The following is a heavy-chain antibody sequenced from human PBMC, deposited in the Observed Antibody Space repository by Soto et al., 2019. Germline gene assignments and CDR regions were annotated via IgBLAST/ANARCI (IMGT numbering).Heavy chain of an antibody. CDR3: ARGYYTSWYWFDR. Sequence: QVQLQESGPGLVKPSETLSLTCTVSVSGGSVSTGVHYWSWIRQPPGKGLEWIGYIYYSGSTNYNPSLKSRVTISVDTSKNQFSLKLTSVTATDTAVYYCARGYYTSWYWFDRWGRGTLVTVSS. V-gene: IGHV4-61*08. CDR1: GGSVSTGVHY. J-gene: IGHJ2*01. CDR2: IYYSGST. D-gene: IGHD6-13*01.